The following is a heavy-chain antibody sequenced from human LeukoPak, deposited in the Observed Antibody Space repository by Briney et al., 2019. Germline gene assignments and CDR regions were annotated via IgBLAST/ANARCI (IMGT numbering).Heavy chain of an antibody. CDR2: ISYDGSNK. CDR3: ARGGEWQWLAREYFDY. D-gene: IGHD6-19*01. V-gene: IGHV3-30-3*01. Sequence: GGSLRLSCAASGFTFSSYAMHWVRQAPGKGLEWVAVISYDGSNKYYADSVKGRFTISRDNSKNTLYLQMNSLRAEDTAVYYCARGGEWQWLAREYFDYWGQGTLVTVSS. CDR1: GFTFSSYA. J-gene: IGHJ4*02.